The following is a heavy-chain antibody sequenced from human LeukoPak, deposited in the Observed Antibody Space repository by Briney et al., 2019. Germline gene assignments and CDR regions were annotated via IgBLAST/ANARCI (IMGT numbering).Heavy chain of an antibody. D-gene: IGHD6-19*01. CDR1: GFTFSSYA. V-gene: IGHV3-30-3*01. Sequence: GGSLRLSCAASGFTFSSYAMHWVRQAPGKGLEWVAVISYDGSNKYYADSVKGRFTISRDNSKNTLYLQMNSLRAEDTAVYYCAREADGSGWYGSWFDPWGQGTLVTVSS. J-gene: IGHJ5*02. CDR2: ISYDGSNK. CDR3: AREADGSGWYGSWFDP.